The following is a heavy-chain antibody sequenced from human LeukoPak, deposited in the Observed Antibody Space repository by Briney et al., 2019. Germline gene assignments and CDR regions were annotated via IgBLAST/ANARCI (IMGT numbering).Heavy chain of an antibody. D-gene: IGHD2-15*01. Sequence: PGGSLRLSCAASGFTFSSYAMRWVRQAPGKELEWVSAISGSGGSTYYADSVKGRFTISRDNSKNTLYLQMNSLRAEDTAVYYCALGGVVVVAARRGLFDYWGQGPLVTVSS. CDR2: ISGSGGST. CDR1: GFTFSSYA. V-gene: IGHV3-23*01. CDR3: ALGGVVVVAARRGLFDY. J-gene: IGHJ4*02.